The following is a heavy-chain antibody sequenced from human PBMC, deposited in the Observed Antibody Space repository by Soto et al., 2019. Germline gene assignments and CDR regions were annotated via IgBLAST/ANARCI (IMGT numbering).Heavy chain of an antibody. J-gene: IGHJ6*02. CDR2: ISYDGSNK. Sequence: LRLSCAASGFTFCSYAMHWVRQAPGTGLVWVAVISYDGSNKYYADSVKGRFTISRDNSKNTLYLQMNSLRAEDTAVYYCAXGLEGRDGYRYYYYGMDVWGQGTTVTVSS. D-gene: IGHD5-12*01. CDR1: GFTFCSYA. V-gene: IGHV3-30-3*01. CDR3: AXGLEGRDGYRYYYYGMDV.